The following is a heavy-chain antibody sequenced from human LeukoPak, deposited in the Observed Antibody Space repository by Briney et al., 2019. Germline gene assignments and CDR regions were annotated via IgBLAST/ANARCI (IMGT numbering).Heavy chain of an antibody. CDR1: GYTFISHD. CDR3: ARAGRFDSGHAWFDP. V-gene: IGHV1-8*03. Sequence: ASVKVSCKASGYTFISHDINWVRQATGQGLEWMGWINPNSGNTGYAQKFQGRVTFTRNTSISTAYMELSSLRSEDTAVYYCARAGRFDSGHAWFDPWGQGTLVTVAS. D-gene: IGHD5-12*01. CDR2: INPNSGNT. J-gene: IGHJ5*02.